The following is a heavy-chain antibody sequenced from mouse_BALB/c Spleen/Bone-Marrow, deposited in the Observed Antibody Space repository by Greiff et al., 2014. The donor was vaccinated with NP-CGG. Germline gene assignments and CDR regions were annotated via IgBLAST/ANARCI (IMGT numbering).Heavy chain of an antibody. CDR1: GYTFTSYW. J-gene: IGHJ1*01. V-gene: IGHV1-69*02. D-gene: IGHD2-3*01. CDR3: ARSHGYYPYWYFDV. CDR2: IDPSDSET. Sequence: QVQLKESGAELVKPGAPVKLSCKASGYTFTSYWMNWVKQRPGRGLEWIGRIDPSDSETHYNQKFKDKATLTVDKSSSTAYIHLSSLTSEDSAVYYCARSHGYYPYWYFDVWGAGTTVTVSS.